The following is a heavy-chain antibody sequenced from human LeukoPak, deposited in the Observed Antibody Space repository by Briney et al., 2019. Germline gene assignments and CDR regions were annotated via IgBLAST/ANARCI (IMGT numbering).Heavy chain of an antibody. V-gene: IGHV3-7*01. CDR2: IKPDESER. CDR3: VRDYTYGSGPPYYDALDI. J-gene: IGHJ3*02. D-gene: IGHD2-2*02. CDR1: GFTFSSNS. Sequence: GGSLRLSCAASGFTFSSNSMNWVRQAPGKGLEWVANIKPDESERNYVDSVKGRVTISRDSAKNSVFLQMNSLRAEDTAVYYCVRDYTYGSGPPYYDALDIWGQGTMVTVSS.